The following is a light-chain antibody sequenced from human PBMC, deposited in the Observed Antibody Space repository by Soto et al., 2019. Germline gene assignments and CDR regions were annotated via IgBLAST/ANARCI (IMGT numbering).Light chain of an antibody. V-gene: IGKV1-39*01. Sequence: DIQMTQSPSSLSASVGDRFTITCRASQSISTYLIWYQQKPGKAPKLLIYAASSLQSGVPSRFSGSGSGTDFTLTISSLQPEDFATYYCQQSYSTPWTFGQGTKVDIK. CDR3: QQSYSTPWT. J-gene: IGKJ1*01. CDR1: QSISTY. CDR2: AAS.